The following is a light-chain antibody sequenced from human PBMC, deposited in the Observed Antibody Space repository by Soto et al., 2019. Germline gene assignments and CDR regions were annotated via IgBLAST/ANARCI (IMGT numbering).Light chain of an antibody. CDR1: QDIGND. CDR2: AAS. Sequence: ATQMTRSPSSLSASVGDRVTITCRASQDIGNDLGWYQQKPGKAPNLLIYAASSLQSGVPSRFSGSGSGTDFTLTISSLQPEDCATYYCLQDYNYPPTFGPGTRVEIK. CDR3: LQDYNYPPT. J-gene: IGKJ1*01. V-gene: IGKV1-6*01.